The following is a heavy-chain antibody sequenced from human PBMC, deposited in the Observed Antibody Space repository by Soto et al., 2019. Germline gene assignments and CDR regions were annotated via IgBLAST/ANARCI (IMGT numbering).Heavy chain of an antibody. V-gene: IGHV4-59*02. Sequence: SETLSLTCNVSGGSVSNYYWTWVRRSAEKGLEWIAYMYYNGNINYKTSLKSRVNISIDTSKNKFSMNLKSVTAAAKDVYYRESGGNSLDNWGQGIQVT. CDR1: GGSVSNYY. J-gene: IGHJ4*02. CDR3: ESGGNSLDN. CDR2: MYYNGNI. D-gene: IGHD3-16*01.